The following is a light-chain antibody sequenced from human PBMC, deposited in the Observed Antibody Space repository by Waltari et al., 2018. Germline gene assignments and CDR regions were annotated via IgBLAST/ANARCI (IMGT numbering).Light chain of an antibody. V-gene: IGLV3-21*02. CDR2: DDT. J-gene: IGLJ2*01. CDR1: NIGSRS. CDR3: QLWDSTTEVV. Sequence: SYFLTQTPSVSVAPGQTARITCGGNNIGSRSVQWYQQKPGQAPALVIYDDTARPSGIPRRFSGANSGNTATLIINKVEVGDEADYYCQLWDSTTEVVFGAGTRLTVL.